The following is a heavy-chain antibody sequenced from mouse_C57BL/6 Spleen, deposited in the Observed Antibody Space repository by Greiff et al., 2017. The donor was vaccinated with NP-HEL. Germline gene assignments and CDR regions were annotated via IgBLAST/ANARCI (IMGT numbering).Heavy chain of an antibody. Sequence: QVQLKQPGAELVRPGSSVKLSCKASGYTFTSYWMHWVKQRPIQGLEWIGNIDPSDSDTPYNQKFKDKATLTVDKSSSTAYMQLSSLTSEDSAVYYCARRGFAYWGQGTLVTVSA. CDR2: IDPSDSDT. CDR1: GYTFTSYW. V-gene: IGHV1-52*01. CDR3: ARRGFAY. J-gene: IGHJ3*01.